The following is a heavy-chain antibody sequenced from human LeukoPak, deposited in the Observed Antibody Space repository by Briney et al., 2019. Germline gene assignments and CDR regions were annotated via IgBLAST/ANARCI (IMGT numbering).Heavy chain of an antibody. D-gene: IGHD3-22*01. J-gene: IGHJ4*02. CDR3: ATNYYDSSGYFPDFDY. Sequence: GGSLRLSCEASGFTFSSYTMKWVRQAPGKGLEWVSAISGSGRDTYYADSVKGRFTISRDNSKNTLYLQVNSLRADDTAVYYCATNYYDSSGYFPDFDYWGQGVLVSVSS. V-gene: IGHV3-23*01. CDR2: ISGSGRDT. CDR1: GFTFSSYT.